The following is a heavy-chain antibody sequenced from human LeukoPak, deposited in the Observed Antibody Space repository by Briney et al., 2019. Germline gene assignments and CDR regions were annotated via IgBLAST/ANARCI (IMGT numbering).Heavy chain of an antibody. V-gene: IGHV5-51*01. CDR3: ARHAGGVSGSYYNFDY. CDR2: IYPGDSDT. Sequence: GESLKISCKGSGYSFTSYWIGWVRQMPGKGLEWMGIIYPGDSDTRYSPSFQGQVTISADTSISTAYLQWSSLKASDTAMYYCARHAGGVSGSYYNFDYWGQGTLVTVSS. D-gene: IGHD1-26*01. CDR1: GYSFTSYW. J-gene: IGHJ4*02.